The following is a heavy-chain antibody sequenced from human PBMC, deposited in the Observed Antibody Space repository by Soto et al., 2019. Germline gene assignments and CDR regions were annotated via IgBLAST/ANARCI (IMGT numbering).Heavy chain of an antibody. D-gene: IGHD1-7*01. V-gene: IGHV4-4*02. CDR2: IYRTGST. CDR3: ASRDPGTSVDY. Sequence: PSETLSLICAVSGRSFTSNNWWTCVRQPPGQGLEWIGEIYRTGSTNYNPYLKSRVTISLDKSENQFSLKVTSLTAADTAVYYCASRDPGTSVDYWGQGTLVTVSS. J-gene: IGHJ4*02. CDR1: GRSFTSNNW.